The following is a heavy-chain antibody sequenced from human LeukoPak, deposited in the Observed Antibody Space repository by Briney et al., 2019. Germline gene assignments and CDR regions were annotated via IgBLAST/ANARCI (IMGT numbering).Heavy chain of an antibody. CDR2: IYSGGST. D-gene: IGHD6-6*01. J-gene: IGHJ4*02. CDR3: AKMGGSIAARPNYFDY. Sequence: GGSLRLSCAASGFTVSSNYMSWVRQAPGKGLEWVSVIYSGGSTYYADSVKGRFTISRDNSKNTLYLQMNSLRAEDTAIYYCAKMGGSIAARPNYFDYWGQGTLVTVSS. CDR1: GFTVSSNY. V-gene: IGHV3-53*01.